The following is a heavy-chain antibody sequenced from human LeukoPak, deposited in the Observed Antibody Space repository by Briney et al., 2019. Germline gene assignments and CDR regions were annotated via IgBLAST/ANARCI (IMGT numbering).Heavy chain of an antibody. V-gene: IGHV1-18*01. D-gene: IGHD5-18*01. CDR3: ARGRHQDTAMATTDY. Sequence: ASVKVSCKASGYTFTSYGISWVRQAPGQGLEWMGWISAYNGNTNYAQKLQGRVTMTTDTSTSTAYMELRSLRSDDTAVYYCARGRHQDTAMATTDYWGQGTLVTVSS. CDR2: ISAYNGNT. CDR1: GYTFTSYG. J-gene: IGHJ4*02.